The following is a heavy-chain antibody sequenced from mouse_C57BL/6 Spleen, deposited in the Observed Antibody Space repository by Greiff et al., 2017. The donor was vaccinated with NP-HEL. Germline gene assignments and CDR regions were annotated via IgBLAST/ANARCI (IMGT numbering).Heavy chain of an antibody. CDR2: IHPNSGST. V-gene: IGHV1-64*01. CDR1: GYTFTSYW. J-gene: IGHJ2*01. D-gene: IGHD3-2*02. Sequence: QVQLQQPGAELVKPGASVKLSCKASGYTFTSYWMHWVKQRPGQGPEWIGMIHPNSGSTNYNEKFKSKATLTVDKSSSTAYMQLSSLTSEDSAVYYCAREGDSSGSYFDYWGQGTTLTVSS. CDR3: AREGDSSGSYFDY.